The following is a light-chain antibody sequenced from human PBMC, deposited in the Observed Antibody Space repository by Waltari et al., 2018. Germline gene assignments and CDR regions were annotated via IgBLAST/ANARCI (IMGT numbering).Light chain of an antibody. CDR1: NSNIGSND. J-gene: IGLJ3*02. CDR2: NNN. CDR3: ASWDDSLTGSWV. Sequence: QSVVTQPPSVSGTPGQRVTISCSGSNSNIGSNDVNWYQQLPGTAPKLLIYNNNHRPAGVPDRFSGSKSGSSASLAISGLQSEDEGDYYCASWDDSLTGSWVFGGGTKLTVL. V-gene: IGLV1-44*01.